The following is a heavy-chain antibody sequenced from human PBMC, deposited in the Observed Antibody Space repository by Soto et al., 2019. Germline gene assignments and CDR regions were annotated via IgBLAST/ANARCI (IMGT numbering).Heavy chain of an antibody. Sequence: WTWIRQPPGTGPEWIGYIYPSGTTYYNPSLESRLIMSLDTSKNQFSLSLKSVTAADTAMYYCARDRGGYGNLDSWGQGTLVIVSS. CDR3: ARDRGGYGNLDS. D-gene: IGHD6-19*01. CDR2: IYPSGTT. J-gene: IGHJ4*02. V-gene: IGHV4-31*02.